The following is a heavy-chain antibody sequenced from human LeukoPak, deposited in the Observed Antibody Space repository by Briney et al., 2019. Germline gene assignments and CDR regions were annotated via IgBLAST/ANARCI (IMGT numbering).Heavy chain of an antibody. CDR1: GFTFSSYW. D-gene: IGHD3-9*01. V-gene: IGHV3-7*01. Sequence: QSGGSLRLSCAASGFTFSSYWMSWVRQAPGKGLEWVANIKQDGSEKYYVDSVKGRFTISGDNAKNSLYLQMNSLRAEDTAVYYCATPTILTGYHNFDYWGQGTLVTVSS. CDR3: ATPTILTGYHNFDY. J-gene: IGHJ4*02. CDR2: IKQDGSEK.